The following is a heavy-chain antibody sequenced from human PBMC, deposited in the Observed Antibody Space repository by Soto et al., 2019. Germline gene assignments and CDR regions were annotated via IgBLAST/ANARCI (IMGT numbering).Heavy chain of an antibody. J-gene: IGHJ4*02. CDR2: IKQDGSEK. V-gene: IGHV3-7*01. CDR1: GFTFSSYW. D-gene: IGHD6-13*01. CDR3: AREGVSIAAAGDY. Sequence: GGSLRLSCAASGFTFSSYWMSWVRQAPGKGLEWVANIKQDGSEKYYVDSVKGRFTISRDNAKNSLYLQMNSLRAEDTAVYYCAREGVSIAAAGDYWGQGTLVTVSS.